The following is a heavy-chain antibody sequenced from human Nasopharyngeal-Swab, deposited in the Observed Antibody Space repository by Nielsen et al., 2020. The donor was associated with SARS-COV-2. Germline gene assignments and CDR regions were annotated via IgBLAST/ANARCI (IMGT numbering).Heavy chain of an antibody. D-gene: IGHD5-12*01. J-gene: IGHJ5*02. Sequence: GSLRLSCAASGFTFSSYGMHWVRQAPGKGLEWVAVIWYDGSNKYYADSVKGRFTISRDNSKNTLYLQMNSLRAEDTAVYYCARDRHEWLRFWFDPWGQGTLVTVSS. CDR1: GFTFSSYG. CDR2: IWYDGSNK. V-gene: IGHV3-33*01. CDR3: ARDRHEWLRFWFDP.